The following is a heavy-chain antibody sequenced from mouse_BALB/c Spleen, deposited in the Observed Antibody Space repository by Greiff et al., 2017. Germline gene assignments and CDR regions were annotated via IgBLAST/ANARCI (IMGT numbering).Heavy chain of an antibody. Sequence: EVQRVESGGGLVQPGGSRKLSCAASGFTFSSFGMHWVRQAPEKGLEWVAYISSGSSTIYYADTVKGRFTISRDNPKNTLFLQMTSLRSEDTAMYYCARGGLRGFAYWGQGTLVTVSA. CDR2: ISSGSSTI. J-gene: IGHJ3*01. CDR3: ARGGLRGFAY. CDR1: GFTFSSFG. D-gene: IGHD1-1*01. V-gene: IGHV5-17*02.